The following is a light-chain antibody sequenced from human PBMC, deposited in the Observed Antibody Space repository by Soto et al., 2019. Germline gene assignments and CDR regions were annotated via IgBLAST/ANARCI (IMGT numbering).Light chain of an antibody. J-gene: IGKJ2*01. CDR2: GAS. Sequence: EIVLTQSPGTLSLSPGERATLSCRASQSVSSSFLAWFQQKPGQAPRLLIYGASSRATGIPDRFSGSGSGTHFTLTISRLEPEDFAVYYCQQYGHSPPYTFGQGTKLVIK. V-gene: IGKV3-20*01. CDR1: QSVSSSF. CDR3: QQYGHSPPYT.